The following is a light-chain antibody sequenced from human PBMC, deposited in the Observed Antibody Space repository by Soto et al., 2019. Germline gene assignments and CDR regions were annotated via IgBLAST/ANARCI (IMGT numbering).Light chain of an antibody. CDR3: QQRSNWPPTT. CDR1: QSVSSY. CDR2: DAS. J-gene: IGKJ5*01. Sequence: EIVLTQSPATLSLSPGERATLSCRASQSVSSYLAWYQQKPGQAPRLLIYDASNRATGIPDTFSGSGSGTDFTLTISSLQPEDFAVYYCQQRSNWPPTTFGQGTRLEIK. V-gene: IGKV3-11*01.